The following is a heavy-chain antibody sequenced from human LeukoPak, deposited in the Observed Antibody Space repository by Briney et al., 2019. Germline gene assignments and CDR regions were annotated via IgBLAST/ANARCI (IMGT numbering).Heavy chain of an antibody. D-gene: IGHD2-21*02. CDR2: IYYSGST. V-gene: IGHV4-39*07. J-gene: IGHJ4*02. CDR3: ARGGCGGDCPFDY. Sequence: SETLSLTCTVSGGSISSSSYYWGWIRQPPGKGLEWIGSIYYSGSTYYNPSLKSRVTISVDTSKNQFSLKLSSVTAADTAVYYCARGGCGGDCPFDYWGQGTLVTVSS. CDR1: GGSISSSSYY.